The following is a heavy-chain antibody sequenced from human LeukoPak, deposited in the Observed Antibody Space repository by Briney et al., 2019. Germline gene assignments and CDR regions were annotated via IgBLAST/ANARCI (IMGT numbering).Heavy chain of an antibody. D-gene: IGHD5-18*01. CDR3: ARDQQGMGDSYGFDY. CDR2: ISSSGSTI. CDR1: GFTFSSYE. Sequence: EPGGPLRLSCAASGFTFSSYEMNWVRQAPGKGLEWVSYISSSGSTIYYADSVKGRFTISRDNAKNSLYLQMNSLRAEDTAVYYCARDQQGMGDSYGFDYWGQGTLVTVSS. V-gene: IGHV3-48*03. J-gene: IGHJ4*02.